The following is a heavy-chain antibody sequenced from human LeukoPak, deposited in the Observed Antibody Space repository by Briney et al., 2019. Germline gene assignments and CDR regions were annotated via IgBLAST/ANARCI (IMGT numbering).Heavy chain of an antibody. CDR1: GYTFTSYD. D-gene: IGHD2-2*02. CDR3: ARARSIPGCSSTSCYTYDAFDI. J-gene: IGHJ3*02. V-gene: IGHV1-8*01. CDR2: MNPNSGNT. Sequence: ASVKVSCKASGYTFTSYDINWVRQATGQGLEWMGEMNPNSGNTGYAQKFQGRVTMTRNTSISTAYMELSSLRSEDTAVYYCARARSIPGCSSTSCYTYDAFDIWGQGTMVTVSS.